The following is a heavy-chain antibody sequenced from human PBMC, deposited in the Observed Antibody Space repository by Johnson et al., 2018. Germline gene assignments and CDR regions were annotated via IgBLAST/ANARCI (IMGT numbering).Heavy chain of an antibody. CDR1: GNSFPSSD. J-gene: IGHJ3*01. D-gene: IGHD5-24*01. CDR2: INRNSGLG. Sequence: QVQLVESGPEVRKPGASMKVSCKASGNSFPSSDITWVRQATGQGLEWLGYINRNSGLGAYAQKFQGRVTMTRDISISTVYMERSSLRSDEPGIYYCATHTIGSTVGLFKVWGKGTMVTVSS. V-gene: IGHV1-8*01. CDR3: ATHTIGSTVGLFKV.